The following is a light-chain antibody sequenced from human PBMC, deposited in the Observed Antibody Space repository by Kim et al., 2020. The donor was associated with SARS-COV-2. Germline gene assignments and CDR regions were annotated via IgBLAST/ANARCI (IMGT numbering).Light chain of an antibody. CDR2: AAS. V-gene: IGKV1-39*01. CDR1: QTISSH. CDR3: QQSYITPFT. J-gene: IGKJ3*01. Sequence: DIQMTHSPSSLSASVGDRVTITCRTSQTISSHLNWYQKKPGRAPKLRISAASTLQGGVPSRFSGSGSETDFTLTISSLQPEDFATYVCQQSYITPFTFGPGTKVDIK.